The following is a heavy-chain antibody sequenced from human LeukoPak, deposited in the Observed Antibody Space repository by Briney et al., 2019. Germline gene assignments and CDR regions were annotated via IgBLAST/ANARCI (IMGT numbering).Heavy chain of an antibody. CDR3: ARFGELLRDFDY. CDR1: GYTFTSYG. D-gene: IGHD1-26*01. J-gene: IGHJ4*02. CDR2: ISAYNGNT. Sequence: ASAKVSRKASGYTFTSYGISWVRQAPGQGLEWMGWISAYNGNTNYAQKLQGRVTMTTDTSTSTAYMELRSLRSDDTAVYYCARFGELLRDFDYWGQGALVTVSS. V-gene: IGHV1-18*01.